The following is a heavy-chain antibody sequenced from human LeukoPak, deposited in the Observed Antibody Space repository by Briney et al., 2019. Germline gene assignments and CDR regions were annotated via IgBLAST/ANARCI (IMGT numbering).Heavy chain of an antibody. CDR2: IKQDGSEK. Sequence: PGGSLRLSCAASGFTFSSYWMSWVRQAPGKGLEWVANIKQDGSEKYYVDSVKGRFTISRDNAKKSLYLQMNSLRAEDTAVYYCARGSHYYDSGRYYYYGLDVWGQGTTVTVSS. D-gene: IGHD3-10*01. CDR1: GFTFSSYW. V-gene: IGHV3-7*03. CDR3: ARGSHYYDSGRYYYYGLDV. J-gene: IGHJ6*02.